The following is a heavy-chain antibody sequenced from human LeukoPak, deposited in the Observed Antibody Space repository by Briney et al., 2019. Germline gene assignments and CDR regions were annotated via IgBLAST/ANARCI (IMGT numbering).Heavy chain of an antibody. Sequence: PSETLSLTCAVSGGSISSSSYYWGWIRQPPGKGLEGIGSIYYSGSTYYNPSLKSRVTISVDTSKNQFSLKLSSVTAADTAVYSCARPTGGGYNKNWFDPWGQGTLVTVSS. CDR3: ARPTGGGYNKNWFDP. J-gene: IGHJ5*02. CDR1: GGSISSSSYY. CDR2: IYYSGST. D-gene: IGHD3-22*01. V-gene: IGHV4-39*01.